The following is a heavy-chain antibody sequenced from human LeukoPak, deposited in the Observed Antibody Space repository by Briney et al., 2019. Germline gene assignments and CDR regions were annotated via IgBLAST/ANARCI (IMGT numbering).Heavy chain of an antibody. Sequence: ASVTVSCKASGGTFSSYAISWVRQAPGQGLEWMGGITPIFGTANYAQKFQGRVTITADESTSTAYMELSSLRSEDTAVYYCARTTYSSSFPYYYYYMDVWGKGTTVTVSS. V-gene: IGHV1-69*13. D-gene: IGHD6-6*01. CDR3: ARTTYSSSFPYYYYYMDV. CDR2: ITPIFGTA. CDR1: GGTFSSYA. J-gene: IGHJ6*03.